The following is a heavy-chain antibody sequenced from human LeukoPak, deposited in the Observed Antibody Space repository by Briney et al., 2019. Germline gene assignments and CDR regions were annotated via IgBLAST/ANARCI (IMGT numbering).Heavy chain of an antibody. CDR3: ARDDASDPSASFDL. D-gene: IGHD1-26*01. CDR2: NNPKSGGT. V-gene: IGHV1-2*02. J-gene: IGHJ3*01. Sequence: ASVKVSCKASGYSFRDDYIYWIRQAPGQVLEWVGWNNPKSGGTKYAQKFQGRVTMTGDTSINTAYMELSSLRSDDTAVYYCARDDASDPSASFDLWGQGTMVTVSS. CDR1: GYSFRDDY.